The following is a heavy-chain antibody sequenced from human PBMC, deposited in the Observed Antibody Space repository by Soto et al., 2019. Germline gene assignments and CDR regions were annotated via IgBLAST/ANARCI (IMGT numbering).Heavy chain of an antibody. V-gene: IGHV4-39*01. CDR3: ARLNVATDAFAI. Sequence: QLQLQESGPGLVKPSETLSLTCTVSGGSISSSSYYWGWIRQPPGKGLEWIGSIYYSGSTYYNPSRKSRVTISVDTSKNQCSLKLSSVTAADTAVYYCARLNVATDAFAIWGQGTMVTVSS. D-gene: IGHD2-21*01. CDR1: GGSISSSSYY. J-gene: IGHJ3*02. CDR2: IYYSGST.